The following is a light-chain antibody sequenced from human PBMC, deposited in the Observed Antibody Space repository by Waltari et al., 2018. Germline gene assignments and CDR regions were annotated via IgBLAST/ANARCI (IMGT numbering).Light chain of an antibody. CDR2: KAS. Sequence: DIQMTQSPSTLSASVGDRITISCRARESVKNNLAWYRQKPGKVPEVLIHKASRLESGVPSRFSGSGFGTEFTLTISSLQPDDVAIYYCQQYNIDNVTFGGGTKVEIK. V-gene: IGKV1-5*03. CDR1: ESVKNN. CDR3: QQYNIDNVT. J-gene: IGKJ4*01.